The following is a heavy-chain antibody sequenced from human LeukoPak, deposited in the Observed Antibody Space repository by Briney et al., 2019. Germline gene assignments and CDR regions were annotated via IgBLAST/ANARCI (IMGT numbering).Heavy chain of an antibody. V-gene: IGHV3-23*01. CDR2: ISGSGGST. CDR3: AKVRDILTGYYYPAPVFDY. J-gene: IGHJ4*02. CDR1: GFTFSSYA. Sequence: GGSLRLSCAASGFTFSSYAMSWVRQAPGKGLAWVSAISGSGGSTYYADSVKGRFTISRDNSKHTLYLQMNSLRAEDTAVYYCAKVRDILTGYYYPAPVFDYWGQGTLVTVSS. D-gene: IGHD3-9*01.